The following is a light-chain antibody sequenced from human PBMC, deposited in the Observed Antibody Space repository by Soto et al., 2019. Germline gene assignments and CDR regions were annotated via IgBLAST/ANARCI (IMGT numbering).Light chain of an antibody. V-gene: IGKV3-15*01. CDR1: QSVSSN. J-gene: IGKJ1*01. CDR3: QQYNNWPQRT. Sequence: EIVMTQSPATLSVSPGERATLSCRASQSVSSNLAWYQQKPGQAPRLLIYGASTRATGIPVRFSGSGSGTEFTLTISSLQSEDFAVYYCQQYNNWPQRTFGQGTK. CDR2: GAS.